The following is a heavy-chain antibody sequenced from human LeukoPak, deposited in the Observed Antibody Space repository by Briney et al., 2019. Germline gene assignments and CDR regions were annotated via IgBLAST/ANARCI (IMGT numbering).Heavy chain of an antibody. CDR1: GFTVSSNY. CDR3: AREMYYYYMDV. Sequence: QAGGSLRLSCAASGFTVSSNYMSWVRQAPGKGLEWVSGILGGAGSTYYADSVKGRFTISRDNSKNTLYLQMNSLRAEDTAVYYCAREMYYYYMDVWGKGTTVTVSS. V-gene: IGHV3-66*02. CDR2: ILGGAGST. J-gene: IGHJ6*03.